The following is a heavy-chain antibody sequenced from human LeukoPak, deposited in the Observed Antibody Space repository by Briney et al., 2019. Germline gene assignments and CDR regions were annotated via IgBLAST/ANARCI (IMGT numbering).Heavy chain of an antibody. CDR1: GFTFDDYA. V-gene: IGHV3-9*01. D-gene: IGHD3-22*01. CDR3: AKGPYYYGSSYFDY. CDR2: ISWNSGSI. Sequence: GGSLRFSCAASGFTFDDYAMHWVRQAPGKGLEWVSGISWNSGSIGYADSVKGRFTISRGNAKNSLYLQMNSLRAEDTALYYCAKGPYYYGSSYFDYWGQGTLVTVSS. J-gene: IGHJ4*02.